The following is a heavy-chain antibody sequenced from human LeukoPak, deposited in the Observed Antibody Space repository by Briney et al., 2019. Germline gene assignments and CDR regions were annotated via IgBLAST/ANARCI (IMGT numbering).Heavy chain of an antibody. Sequence: ASVKVSCKASGYTFTGYYMHWVRQAPGQGLEWMGWINPDSGGANNAQKFQGRVTMTRDTSISTDYMELSRLRSDDTAVYYCARTFYDTLDSDAFDFWGQGTMVIVSS. V-gene: IGHV1-2*02. D-gene: IGHD2/OR15-2a*01. J-gene: IGHJ3*01. CDR2: INPDSGGA. CDR3: ARTFYDTLDSDAFDF. CDR1: GYTFTGYY.